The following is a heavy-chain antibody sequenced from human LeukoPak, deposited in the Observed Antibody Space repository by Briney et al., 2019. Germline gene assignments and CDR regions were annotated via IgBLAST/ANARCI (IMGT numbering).Heavy chain of an antibody. D-gene: IGHD5-12*01. CDR3: AKDVAPIY. J-gene: IGHJ4*02. Sequence: GGSLRLSCAASGFTFSSFAMSWVRQAPGKGLEWVSLVSGGGESTYYAASVKGRFTVSRDSSKNTLYLQMNSLRAEDTAVYYCAKDVAPIYWGQGTLVTVSS. V-gene: IGHV3-23*01. CDR1: GFTFSSFA. CDR2: VSGGGEST.